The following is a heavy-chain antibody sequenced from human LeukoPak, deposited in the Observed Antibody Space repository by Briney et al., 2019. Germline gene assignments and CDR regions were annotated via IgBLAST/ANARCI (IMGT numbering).Heavy chain of an antibody. V-gene: IGHV3-53*01. D-gene: IGHD5/OR15-5a*01. J-gene: IGHJ4*02. Sequence: GGSLRLSCAVSGFNVRSNYMTWVCQAPGKGLEWVPVLHSGGDTYYADSVRGRFTISRDNSENMLFLQMNGLRADDSAIYYCARGKVYYYYDYWGQGTLVTVSS. CDR2: LHSGGDT. CDR3: ARGKVYYYYDY. CDR1: GFNVRSNY.